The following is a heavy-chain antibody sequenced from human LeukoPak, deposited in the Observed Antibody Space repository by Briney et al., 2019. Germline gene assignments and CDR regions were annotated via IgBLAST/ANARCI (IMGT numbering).Heavy chain of an antibody. V-gene: IGHV3-33*01. CDR1: GFTFSSYG. CDR2: IWYDGSNK. J-gene: IGHJ4*02. D-gene: IGHD3-22*01. CDR3: AREPYYYDSSGYYSFDY. Sequence: GGSLRLSCAASGFTFSSYGMHWVRQAPGKGLEWMAVIWYDGSNKYYADSVKGRFTISRDNSKNTLYLQMNSLRAEDTAVYYCAREPYYYDSSGYYSFDYWGQGTLVTVSS.